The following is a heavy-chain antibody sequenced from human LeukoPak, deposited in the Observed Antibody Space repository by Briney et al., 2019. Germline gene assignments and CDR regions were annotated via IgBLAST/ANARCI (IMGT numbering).Heavy chain of an antibody. CDR3: ARAGRDGYNYGDY. V-gene: IGHV3-21*01. D-gene: IGHD5-24*01. CDR2: ISSSSSYI. J-gene: IGHJ4*02. Sequence: PGGSLRLSCAASGFTFSSYSMNWVRRAPGKGLEWVSSISSSSSYIYYADSVKGRFTISRDNAKNSLYLQMNSLRAEDTAVYYCARAGRDGYNYGDYCGQGTLVTVSS. CDR1: GFTFSSYS.